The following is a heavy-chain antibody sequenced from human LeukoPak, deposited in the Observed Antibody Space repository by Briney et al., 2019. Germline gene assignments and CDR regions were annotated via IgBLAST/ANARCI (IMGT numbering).Heavy chain of an antibody. D-gene: IGHD3-10*01. J-gene: IGHJ4*02. V-gene: IGHV4-31*03. Sequence: SETLSLTCTVSGGSVSRGGYYWNWIRQHPGKGLEWIGFTSYSEGTYYNPSLMSRITISVDRSQNQFSLKLSSVTAADTAVYYCARRNGGSGRGYFDYWGQGTLVTVSS. CDR3: ARRNGGSGRGYFDY. CDR2: TSYSEGT. CDR1: GGSVSRGGYY.